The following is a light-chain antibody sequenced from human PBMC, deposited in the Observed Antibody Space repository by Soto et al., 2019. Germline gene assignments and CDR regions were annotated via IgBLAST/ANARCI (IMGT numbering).Light chain of an antibody. CDR3: QSYDSSLSGWV. Sequence: QSVLTQPPSVSGAPGQRVTISCTGSSSNIGAGYDVHWYQQLPGTAPKLLIYGNSNRPSGVPDRFSGSKSGTSAFLAITGLQAEDEADYYCQSYDSSLSGWVFGGGTKLTFL. CDR2: GNS. V-gene: IGLV1-40*01. J-gene: IGLJ3*02. CDR1: SSNIGAGYD.